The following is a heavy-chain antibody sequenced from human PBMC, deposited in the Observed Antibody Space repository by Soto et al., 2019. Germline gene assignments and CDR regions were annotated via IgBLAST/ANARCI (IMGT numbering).Heavy chain of an antibody. D-gene: IGHD2-15*01. J-gene: IGHJ4*02. V-gene: IGHV1-8*01. CDR2: MNPDSGHA. CDR1: GYTFTNSD. Sequence: ASVKVSCKASGYTFTNSDFNWVRLASGQGLEWMGWMNPDSGHAAYAQKFQGRVTLTTSTSTSTVYMEMRSLGSEDTAVYYCARRPHCSGGICYYGLDNWGQGTLVTVSS. CDR3: ARRPHCSGGICYYGLDN.